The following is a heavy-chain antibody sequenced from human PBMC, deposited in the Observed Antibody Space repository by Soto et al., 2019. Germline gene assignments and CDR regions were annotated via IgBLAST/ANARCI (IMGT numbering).Heavy chain of an antibody. V-gene: IGHV4-34*01. CDR3: ARGGLRKSFDY. Sequence: QVQLQQWGAGLLKPSETLSLTCAVYGGSFSGYYWSWIRQPPGKGLEWIGEINHSGSTNYNPSLKSRVTISVDASKNQFSLKLSSVTAADTAVYYCARGGLRKSFDYWGQGTLVTVSS. J-gene: IGHJ4*02. CDR1: GGSFSGYY. CDR2: INHSGST.